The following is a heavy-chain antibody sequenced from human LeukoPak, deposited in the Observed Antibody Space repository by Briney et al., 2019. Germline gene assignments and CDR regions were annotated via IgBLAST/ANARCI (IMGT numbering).Heavy chain of an antibody. CDR3: ASYTATSGDAFDI. D-gene: IGHD5-18*01. CDR2: INPNSGGT. Sequence: GASVKVSCKASGYTFTDFYIHWVRQAPGQGLEWMGWINPNSGGTNYAQKFQGRVTMTRDTSISTAYMELSRLRSDDTAVYYCASYTATSGDAFDIWGQGTMVTVSS. J-gene: IGHJ3*02. V-gene: IGHV1-2*02. CDR1: GYTFTDFY.